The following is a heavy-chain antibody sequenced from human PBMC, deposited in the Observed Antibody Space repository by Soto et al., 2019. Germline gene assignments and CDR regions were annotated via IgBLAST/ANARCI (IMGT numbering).Heavy chain of an antibody. J-gene: IGHJ6*02. V-gene: IGHV3-30*18. D-gene: IGHD2-2*02. Sequence: QVQLVESGGGVVQPGRSLRLSCAAPGFTFRSFGMHWVRQAPGKGLAWVALISYDGSDEYYADSVTGRFTVSRDNSKETLYLQMNSLPVEDTAIYYWAKHLEYTPSDGMDGWGQGTTVTASS. CDR3: AKHLEYTPSDGMDG. CDR2: ISYDGSDE. CDR1: GFTFRSFG.